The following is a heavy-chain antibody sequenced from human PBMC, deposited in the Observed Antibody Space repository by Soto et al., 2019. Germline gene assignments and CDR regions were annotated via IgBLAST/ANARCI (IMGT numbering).Heavy chain of an antibody. D-gene: IGHD2-2*01. CDR2: MSSSSSSSYI. Sequence: PGGSLRLSCAASGFTFSTYSMNWVRQAQGTGLEWVSSMSSSSSSSYIYYADSVKGRFSISRDNAKNSLYLQMNSLSAEDTAVYYGARQGSSSKYYTMDVWGQGTTVTVSS. J-gene: IGHJ6*02. CDR1: GFTFSTYS. V-gene: IGHV3-21*01. CDR3: ARQGSSSKYYTMDV.